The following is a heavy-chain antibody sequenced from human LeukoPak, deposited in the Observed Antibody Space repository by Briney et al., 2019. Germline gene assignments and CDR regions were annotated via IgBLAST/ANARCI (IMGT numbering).Heavy chain of an antibody. Sequence: GGSLRLSCAASGFTFSDYYMSWIRQAPGKGLEWVSYISSSGNTIYYADSVKGRFTISRDNAKNSLYPQMSSLRAEDTAVYYCARPKYSSSWQIFDYWGQGTLVTASS. CDR3: ARPKYSSSWQIFDY. CDR2: ISSSGNTI. V-gene: IGHV3-11*01. CDR1: GFTFSDYY. J-gene: IGHJ4*02. D-gene: IGHD6-13*01.